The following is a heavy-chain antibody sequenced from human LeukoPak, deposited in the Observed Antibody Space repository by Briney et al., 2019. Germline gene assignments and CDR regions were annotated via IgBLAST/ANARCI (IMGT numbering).Heavy chain of an antibody. J-gene: IGHJ4*02. D-gene: IGHD3-16*01. V-gene: IGHV4-59*02. CDR1: GVSVTSHG. CDR3: ARDNVGPLDF. CDR2: VYASGAN. Sequence: SETLSLNCSVSGVSVTSHGWGWVRQPPGKGLEWIGYVYASGANSDNCNPSLKSRITISVDTSRNQFSLRLNSVTAADTAIYYWARDNVGPLDFWGQGILVTVSS.